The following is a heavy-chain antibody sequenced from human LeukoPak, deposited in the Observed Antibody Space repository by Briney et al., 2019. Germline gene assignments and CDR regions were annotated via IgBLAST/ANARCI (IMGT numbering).Heavy chain of an antibody. V-gene: IGHV4-34*01. CDR1: GVSFSGYY. D-gene: IGHD6-13*01. Sequence: PSETLSLTCAVYGVSFSGYYWSWIRQPPGKGLEWIWEINHSGSTNYNPSLKSRVTISVYTSKNQFSLKLSSVTAADTAVSDCAIPTTKGIYSSSWYYYFLHWGEGTLVTVSS. CDR2: INHSGST. J-gene: IGHJ1*01. CDR3: AIPTTKGIYSSSWYYYFLH.